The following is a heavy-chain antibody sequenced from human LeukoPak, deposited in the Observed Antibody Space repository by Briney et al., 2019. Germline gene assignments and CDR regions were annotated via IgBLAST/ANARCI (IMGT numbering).Heavy chain of an antibody. J-gene: IGHJ6*02. D-gene: IGHD6-6*01. Sequence: GESLKISCKGSGYSFTNYWIAWVRQMPGKGLEWMGIIYPVDSDTRYSPSFQGQVTISADKSISTAYLQWSSLKASDTAMYYCARLQSSSSRYYYFYGMDVWGQGTTVTVSS. CDR2: IYPVDSDT. CDR1: GYSFTNYW. V-gene: IGHV5-51*01. CDR3: ARLQSSSSRYYYFYGMDV.